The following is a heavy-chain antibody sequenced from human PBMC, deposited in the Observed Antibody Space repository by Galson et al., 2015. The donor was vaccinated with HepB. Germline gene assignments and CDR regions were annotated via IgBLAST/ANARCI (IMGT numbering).Heavy chain of an antibody. D-gene: IGHD2-15*01. CDR3: AGGGLVSGALGWIDP. CDR2: TYYRSKWYI. Sequence: CAISGDSVSSYSAGWNWIRQSPSRGLEWLGRTYYRSKWYIDYAVSVNGRISITPDTSRNQFSLQLSSVTPEDTAIYSCAGGGLVSGALGWIDPWGPGILVTVSS. J-gene: IGHJ5*02. CDR1: GDSVSSYSAG. V-gene: IGHV6-1*01.